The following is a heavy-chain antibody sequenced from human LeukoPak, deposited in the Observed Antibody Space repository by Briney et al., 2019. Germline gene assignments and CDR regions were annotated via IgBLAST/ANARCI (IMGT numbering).Heavy chain of an antibody. Sequence: GGSLRLSCAASAVTFRSYGMHWGRQAPGKGLGWGAVIWYDGNNKNYADSVKGRFTISRDNAKTSLYLQMNSLRDKDTAAYYCTRDPNDYWGQGTLVTVSS. J-gene: IGHJ4*02. CDR2: IWYDGNNK. V-gene: IGHV3-33*01. CDR3: TRDPNDY. CDR1: AVTFRSYG.